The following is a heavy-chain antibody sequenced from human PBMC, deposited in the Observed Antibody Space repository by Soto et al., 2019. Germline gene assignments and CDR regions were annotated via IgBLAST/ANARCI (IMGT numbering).Heavy chain of an antibody. D-gene: IGHD5-12*01. CDR3: ARVSVEMATIKSARYYYGMDV. V-gene: IGHV1-69*13. Sequence: SVKVSCKASGGTFSSYAISWVRQAPGQGLEWMGGIIPIFGTANYAQKFQGRVTITADESTSTAYMELSSLRSEDTAVYYCARVSVEMATIKSARYYYGMDVWGQGTTVTVSS. J-gene: IGHJ6*02. CDR1: GGTFSSYA. CDR2: IIPIFGTA.